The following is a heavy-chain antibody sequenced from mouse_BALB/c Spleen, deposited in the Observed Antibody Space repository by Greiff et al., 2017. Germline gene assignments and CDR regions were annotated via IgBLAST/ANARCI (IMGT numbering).Heavy chain of an antibody. J-gene: IGHJ4*01. CDR2: ILPGSGST. V-gene: IGHV1-9*01. Sequence: QVQLQQSGAELMKPGASVKISCKATGYTFSSYWIEWVKQRPGHGLEWIGEILPGSGSTNYNEKFKGKATFTADTSSNTAYMQLSSLTSEDSAVYYCARRGRYDVGYAMDYWGQGTSVTVSS. CDR1: GYTFSSYW. D-gene: IGHD2-14*01. CDR3: ARRGRYDVGYAMDY.